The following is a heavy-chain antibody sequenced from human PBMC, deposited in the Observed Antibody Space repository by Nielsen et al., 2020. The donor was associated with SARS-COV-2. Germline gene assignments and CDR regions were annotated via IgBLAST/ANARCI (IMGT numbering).Heavy chain of an antibody. Sequence: EGSLRLSCAASGFTFSSYSMNWVRQAPGKGLEWVSSISSSSSYIYYADSVKGRFTISRDNAKNSLYLQMNSLRAEDTAVYYCAREVSPSFDPRWDYWGQGTLVTVSS. J-gene: IGHJ4*02. CDR3: AREVSPSFDPRWDY. CDR1: GFTFSSYS. V-gene: IGHV3-21*01. CDR2: ISSSSSYI. D-gene: IGHD3-9*01.